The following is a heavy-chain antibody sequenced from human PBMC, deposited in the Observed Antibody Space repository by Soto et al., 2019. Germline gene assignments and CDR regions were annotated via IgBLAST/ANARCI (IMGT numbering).Heavy chain of an antibody. V-gene: IGHV3-30-3*01. Sequence: PGGSLRLSCAASGFTFSSYAMHWVRQAPGKGLEWVAAISYDGSNKYYADSVKGRFTISRDNSKNTLYLQMNSLRAEDTAVYYCASVYGDVYYGMDVWGQGTTVTVSS. J-gene: IGHJ6*02. CDR1: GFTFSSYA. CDR3: ASVYGDVYYGMDV. D-gene: IGHD4-17*01. CDR2: ISYDGSNK.